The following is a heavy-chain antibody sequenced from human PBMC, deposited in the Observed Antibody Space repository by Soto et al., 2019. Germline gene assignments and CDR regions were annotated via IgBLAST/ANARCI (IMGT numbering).Heavy chain of an antibody. V-gene: IGHV4-30-4*08. D-gene: IGHD3-10*01. CDR1: GGSISSSSYY. CDR3: ASSMVRGEGY. CDR2: IYYSGST. J-gene: IGHJ4*02. Sequence: SETLSLTCTVSGGSISSSSYYWGWIRQPPGKGLEWIGYIYYSGSTDYNPSLKSRVTISVDTSKNQFSLKLSSVTAADTAVYYCASSMVRGEGYWGQGTLVTVSS.